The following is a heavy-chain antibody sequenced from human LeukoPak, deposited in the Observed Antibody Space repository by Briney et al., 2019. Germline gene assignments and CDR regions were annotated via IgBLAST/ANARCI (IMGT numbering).Heavy chain of an antibody. CDR3: AKWRSIVATSYFDL. D-gene: IGHD5-12*01. CDR1: GFTVSSNY. V-gene: IGHV3-53*01. Sequence: GGSLRLSCAASGFTVSSNYMNWVRQAPGKGLEWVSIIYSGDDTYYADSVKGRFTISRDNSKNTLYLQMNSLRAEDTAVYYCAKWRSIVATSYFDLWGRGTLVTVSS. CDR2: IYSGDDT. J-gene: IGHJ2*01.